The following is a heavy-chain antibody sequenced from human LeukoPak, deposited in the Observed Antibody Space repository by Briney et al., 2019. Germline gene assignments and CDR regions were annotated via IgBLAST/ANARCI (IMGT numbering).Heavy chain of an antibody. D-gene: IGHD3/OR15-3a*01. CDR1: GFTLSNYN. CDR3: ARDETNGLDS. Sequence: SGGSLRLSCGASGFTLSNYNMNWVRQAPGEGLEWVSSINSRSTYIFYADSVMGRFTISRDNAKNSLFLQMNSLRAEDTAVYYCARDETNGLDSWGQGTLVTVSS. J-gene: IGHJ4*02. CDR2: INSRSTYI. V-gene: IGHV3-21*01.